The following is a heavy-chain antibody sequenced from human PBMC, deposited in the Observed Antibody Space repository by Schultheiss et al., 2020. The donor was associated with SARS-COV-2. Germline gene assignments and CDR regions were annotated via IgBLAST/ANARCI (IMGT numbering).Heavy chain of an antibody. J-gene: IGHJ3*02. V-gene: IGHV3-48*03. Sequence: GGSLRLSCAASGFTVSSNYMNWVRQAPGKGLEWVSYISSSGSTIYYADSVKGRFTISRDNAKNSLYLQMNSLRAEDTAVYYCARDYGGNWGNAFDIWGQGTMVTVSS. CDR1: GFTVSSNY. CDR2: ISSSGSTI. D-gene: IGHD4-23*01. CDR3: ARDYGGNWGNAFDI.